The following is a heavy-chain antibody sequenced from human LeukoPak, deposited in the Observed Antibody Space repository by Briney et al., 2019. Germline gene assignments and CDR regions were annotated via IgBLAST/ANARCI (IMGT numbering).Heavy chain of an antibody. D-gene: IGHD3/OR15-3a*01. CDR2: ISYDGGNE. CDR3: ARGTGRGGYNFEN. CDR1: GFTFSHWA. Sequence: GRSLRLSCAASGFTFSHWAMHWVRQAPGKGLEWVTMISYDGGNEYYADSVKGRFTISRDNSKNSVYLQMNSLRPEDTAVYYCARGTGRGGYNFENWGQGTLVTVSS. V-gene: IGHV3-30-3*01. J-gene: IGHJ4*02.